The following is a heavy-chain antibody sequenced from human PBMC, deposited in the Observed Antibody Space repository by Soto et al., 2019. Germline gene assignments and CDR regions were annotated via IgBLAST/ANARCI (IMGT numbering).Heavy chain of an antibody. V-gene: IGHV3-72*01. Sequence: GGSLRLSCAASGFTFSDHYMDWVRQAPGKGQEWVGRIRNKANSYTTEYAASVKGRFTISRDDSKNSLYLQMNSLKTEDTAVYYCARVPDRWGQGTLVTVSS. CDR1: GFTFSDHY. CDR2: IRNKANSYTT. CDR3: ARVPDR. J-gene: IGHJ5*02. D-gene: IGHD2-2*01.